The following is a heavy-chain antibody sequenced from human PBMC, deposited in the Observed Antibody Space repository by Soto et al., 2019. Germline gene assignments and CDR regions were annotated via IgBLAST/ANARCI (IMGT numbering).Heavy chain of an antibody. CDR1: GYTFTSYD. D-gene: IGHD3-16*01. CDR3: AREGVRGMDV. V-gene: IGHV1-8*01. Sequence: QVQLVQSGAEVKKPGASVKVSCTASGYTFTSYDINWGRQATGQGLEWMGWMNSNSGNTGYAQKFQGRGTMIRNTSISTAYMELSSLSSEDTAVYYCAREGVRGMDVWGQGTRVTVSS. CDR2: MNSNSGNT. J-gene: IGHJ6*02.